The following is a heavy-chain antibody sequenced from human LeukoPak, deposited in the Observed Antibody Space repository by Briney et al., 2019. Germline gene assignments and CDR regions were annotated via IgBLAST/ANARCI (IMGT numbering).Heavy chain of an antibody. J-gene: IGHJ4*02. CDR3: ARSDPSRIAAAVFYFDY. CDR2: ISAYNGNT. V-gene: IGHV1-18*01. D-gene: IGHD6-13*01. Sequence: ASVKVSCKASGYTFTSYGISWVRQAPGQGLEWMGWISAYNGNTNYAQKLQGRVTMTTDTSTSTAYMELRSLRSDDTAVYYCARSDPSRIAAAVFYFDYWGQGTLVTVSS. CDR1: GYTFTSYG.